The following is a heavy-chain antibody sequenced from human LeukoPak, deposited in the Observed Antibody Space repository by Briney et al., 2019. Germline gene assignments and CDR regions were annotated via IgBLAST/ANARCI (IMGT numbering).Heavy chain of an antibody. CDR2: INPNSGGT. Sequence: ASVKVSCKASGYTFTGYYMHWVRQAPGQGLEWMGRINPNSGGTNYAQKFQGRVTMTRDTSISTAYMELSRLRSDDTAVYYCARLLIAVGGFDPWGQGTLVTVSS. V-gene: IGHV1-2*06. J-gene: IGHJ5*02. CDR1: GYTFTGYY. D-gene: IGHD6-19*01. CDR3: ARLLIAVGGFDP.